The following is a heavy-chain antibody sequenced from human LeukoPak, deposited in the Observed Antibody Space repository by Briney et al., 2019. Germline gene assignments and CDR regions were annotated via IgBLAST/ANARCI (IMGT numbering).Heavy chain of an antibody. CDR1: GGTFSSYA. CDR3: ARFYYYDSSGYPLDY. V-gene: IGHV1-69*13. Sequence: SVKVSCKASGGTFSSYAISWVRQAPGQGLEWMGGIIPIFGTANYAQKFQGRVTITADESTSTAYMELSSLRPEDTAVYYCARFYYYDSSGYPLDYWGQGTLVTVSS. CDR2: IIPIFGTA. D-gene: IGHD3-22*01. J-gene: IGHJ4*02.